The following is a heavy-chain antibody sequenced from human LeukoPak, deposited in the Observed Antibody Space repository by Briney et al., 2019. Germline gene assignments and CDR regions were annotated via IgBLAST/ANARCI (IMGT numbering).Heavy chain of an antibody. CDR1: GYSISSGYY. CDR3: ARGQWGYSGYDKSIDY. CDR2: IYHSGST. D-gene: IGHD5-12*01. V-gene: IGHV4-38-2*02. J-gene: IGHJ4*02. Sequence: SETLSLTCTVSGYSISSGYYWGWIRQPPGKGLEWIGSIYHSGSTYYNPSLKSRVTISVDTSKNQFSLKLSSVTAADTAVYYCARGQWGYSGYDKSIDYWGQGTLVTVSS.